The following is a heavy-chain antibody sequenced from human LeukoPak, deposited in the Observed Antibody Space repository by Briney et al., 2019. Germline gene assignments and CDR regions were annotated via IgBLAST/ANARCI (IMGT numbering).Heavy chain of an antibody. D-gene: IGHD2-15*01. V-gene: IGHV1-18*01. CDR2: INTYNGNT. J-gene: IGHJ4*02. CDR3: ARDDSVVVNAATQTDCFDY. CDR1: GYTFTTYG. Sequence: ASVKVSCKTSGYTFTTYGIGWVRQAPGQGLEWMGSINTYNGNTNYGQNFRGRVTMTTDTSTSTAYMGLTSLRSDDTAVYYCARDDSVVVNAATQTDCFDYWGQGTLVTVSS.